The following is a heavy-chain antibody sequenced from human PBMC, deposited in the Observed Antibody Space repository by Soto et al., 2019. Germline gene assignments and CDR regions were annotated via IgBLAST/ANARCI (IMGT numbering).Heavy chain of an antibody. D-gene: IGHD3-16*01. CDR1: GFTFDDYA. CDR3: VKGLRLGELSLSGDCFDF. Sequence: GGSLRLSCAASGFTFDDYAMHWVRQAPGKGLQWVSGITWNTGRKAYADSVKGRFTISRDNVKSFLYLQVNSLRAADTALYYCVKGLRLGELSLSGDCFDFWGLGTLVTVSS. CDR2: ITWNTGRK. J-gene: IGHJ4*02. V-gene: IGHV3-9*01.